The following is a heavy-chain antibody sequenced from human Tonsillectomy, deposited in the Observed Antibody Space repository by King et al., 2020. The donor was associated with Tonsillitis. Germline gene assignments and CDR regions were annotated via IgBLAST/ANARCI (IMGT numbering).Heavy chain of an antibody. CDR3: ARVHYDYVWGSYRYADY. CDR2: INRSVGT. J-gene: IGHJ4*02. CDR1: GGSFSDYF. D-gene: IGHD3-16*02. Sequence: VQLQQWGAGLLKPSETLSLTCAVYGGSFSDYFWSWIRQPPGKGREWIGEINRSVGTDYTPSLKSRVTISVDTSKNQFSLGLSSVTAADTAVYYCARVHYDYVWGSYRYADYWGQGTLVTVSS. V-gene: IGHV4-34*01.